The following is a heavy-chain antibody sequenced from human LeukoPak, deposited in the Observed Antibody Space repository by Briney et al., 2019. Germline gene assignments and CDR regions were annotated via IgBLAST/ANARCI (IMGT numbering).Heavy chain of an antibody. D-gene: IGHD2-2*01. CDR3: ARDHCSSTSCRYFDY. J-gene: IGHJ4*02. Sequence: PGRSLRLSCAAAGFTFSSNAMHWVRQAPGKGLEWVAVISNDGSNKYYADSVKGRFTISRDNAKNSLYLQMNSLRAEDTAVYYCARDHCSSTSCRYFDYLGQGTLVTVSS. V-gene: IGHV3-30-3*01. CDR2: ISNDGSNK. CDR1: GFTFSSNA.